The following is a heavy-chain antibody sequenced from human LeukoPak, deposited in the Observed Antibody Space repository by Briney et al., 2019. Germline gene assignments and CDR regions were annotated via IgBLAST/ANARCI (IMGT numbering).Heavy chain of an antibody. Sequence: SETLSLTCDVSDYSISSDYMRCWLRQTPGKGVELIGNIHHSGSGYYNPSLESRVTISVDTSKSQFSLKLTSVTAADKDVEYCVRMVYGDSGGYSDSWGQGTLVIVSA. CDR1: DYSISSDYM. D-gene: IGHD4-23*01. J-gene: IGHJ5*01. CDR2: IHHSGSG. V-gene: IGHV4-38-2*01. CDR3: VRMVYGDSGGYSDS.